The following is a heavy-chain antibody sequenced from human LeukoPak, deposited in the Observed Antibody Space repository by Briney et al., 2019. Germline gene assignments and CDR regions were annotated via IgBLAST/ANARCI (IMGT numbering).Heavy chain of an antibody. D-gene: IGHD3-22*01. V-gene: IGHV3-21*01. CDR2: ISSSSSYI. J-gene: IGHJ1*01. CDR1: GFTFSSYG. Sequence: GGSLRLSCAASGFTFSSYGMHWVRQAPGKGLEWVSSISSSSSYIYYADSVKGRFTISRDNAKNSLYLQMNSLRAEDTAVYYCARGLYDSSGYPPTYFQHWGQGTLVTVSS. CDR3: ARGLYDSSGYPPTYFQH.